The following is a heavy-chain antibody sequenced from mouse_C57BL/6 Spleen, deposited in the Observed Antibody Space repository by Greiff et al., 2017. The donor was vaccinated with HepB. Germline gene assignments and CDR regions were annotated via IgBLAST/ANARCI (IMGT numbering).Heavy chain of an antibody. CDR2: IYPRSGNT. J-gene: IGHJ3*01. CDR3: ARCEGNYYGSSYRAWFAY. Sequence: QVQLKESGAELARPGASVKLSCKASGYTFTSYGISWVKQRTGQGLEWIGEIYPRSGNTYYNEKFKGKATLTADKSSSTAYMELRSLTSEDSAVYFCARCEGNYYGSSYRAWFAYWGQGTLVTVSA. D-gene: IGHD1-1*01. V-gene: IGHV1-81*01. CDR1: GYTFTSYG.